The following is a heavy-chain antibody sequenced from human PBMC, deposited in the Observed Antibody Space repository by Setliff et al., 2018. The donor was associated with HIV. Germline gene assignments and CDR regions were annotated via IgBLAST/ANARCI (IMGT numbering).Heavy chain of an antibody. Sequence: AGGSLRLSCAASGFTFSGFWMSWVRQAPGKGLEWVANIEQDGSEKYYVDSVKGRFSIARDNAKNSLYLHMDSLRVEDTAIYYCAVPSQDSNGWSPFDYWGQGTLVTVSS. D-gene: IGHD6-19*01. CDR1: GFTFSGFW. CDR2: IEQDGSEK. V-gene: IGHV3-7*01. CDR3: AVPSQDSNGWSPFDY. J-gene: IGHJ4*02.